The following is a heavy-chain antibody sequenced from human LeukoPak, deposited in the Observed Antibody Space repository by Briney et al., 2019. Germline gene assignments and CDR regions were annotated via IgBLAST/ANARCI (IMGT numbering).Heavy chain of an antibody. V-gene: IGHV3-33*06. D-gene: IGHD4-17*01. J-gene: IGHJ4*02. CDR2: IWYDGSNK. Sequence: PGRSLRLSCAASGFTFSSYGMHWVRQAPGKGLEWVAVIWYDGSNKYYADSVKGRFTISRDNSKNTLYLQMNSLRAEDTAVYYCAKDPREFDYGDYSYYFDYWGQGTLVTVSS. CDR1: GFTFSSYG. CDR3: AKDPREFDYGDYSYYFDY.